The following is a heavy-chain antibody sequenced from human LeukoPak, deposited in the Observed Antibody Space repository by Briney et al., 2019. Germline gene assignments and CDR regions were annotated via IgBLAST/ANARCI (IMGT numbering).Heavy chain of an antibody. CDR2: ITSDGTTT. CDR3: ATDSYYSIAV. V-gene: IGHV3-74*03. J-gene: IGHJ6*02. CDR1: GSTFSTTW. Sequence: GGSLRLSCASSGSTFSTTWMHWVRQAPGKGLLWVSLITSDGTTTTYADSVKGRFTISRDNAANMLYLQMNSLRAEDSAVYYCATDSYYSIAVWGQGTTVTVSS.